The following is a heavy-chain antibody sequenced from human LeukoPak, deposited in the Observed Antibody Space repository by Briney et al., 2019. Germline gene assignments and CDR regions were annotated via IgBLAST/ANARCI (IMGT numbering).Heavy chain of an antibody. V-gene: IGHV1-3*01. J-gene: IGHJ4*02. D-gene: IGHD4-17*01. Sequence: ASVKVSYKASGYIFTDYAIQWVRQAPGQGLEWMGWINAGNGKTKYSQKFQGRVTITRDTSASTAYMELSGLRSDDTAVYYCARARWTSTVTTYYLDFWGQGTLVTVSS. CDR1: GYIFTDYA. CDR3: ARARWTSTVTTYYLDF. CDR2: INAGNGKT.